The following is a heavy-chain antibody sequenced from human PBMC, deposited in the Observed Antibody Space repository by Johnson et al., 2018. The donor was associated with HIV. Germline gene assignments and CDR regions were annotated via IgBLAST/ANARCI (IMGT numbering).Heavy chain of an antibody. V-gene: IGHV3-30*02. J-gene: IGHJ3*01. CDR3: ARDLRNSGWSNGFDV. CDR1: GFPFRSYG. CDR2: IRYDGGNK. Sequence: MQLVESGGGVVQPGGSLRLSCSASGFPFRSYGMDWVRQAPGKGLEWVAFIRYDGGNKDYAGSVKGRFTISRDNSKNTLYLQMNSLRAEDTALYYCARDLRNSGWSNGFDVWGQGTMVTVSS. D-gene: IGHD6-19*01.